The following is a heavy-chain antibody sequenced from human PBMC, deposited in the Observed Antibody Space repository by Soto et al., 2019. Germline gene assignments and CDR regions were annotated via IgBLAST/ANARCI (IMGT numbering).Heavy chain of an antibody. CDR1: GGSIRSGGNS. CDR3: ARGVLRTFDY. CDR2: IYYSGST. Sequence: QVQLQESGPGLVKPSQTLSLTCTVSGGSIRSGGNSWSWIRQHSGKGLEWIGYIYYSGSTYYNPSRQSRLTISLDTSKNQFSLKLSSVTAADTAVYYCARGVLRTFDYWGQGTLVTVSS. V-gene: IGHV4-31*03. J-gene: IGHJ4*02.